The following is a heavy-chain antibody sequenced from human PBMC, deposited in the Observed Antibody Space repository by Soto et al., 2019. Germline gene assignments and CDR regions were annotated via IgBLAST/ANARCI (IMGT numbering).Heavy chain of an antibody. Sequence: QLQLQESGSGLVKPSQTLSLTCAVSGGSISSGGYSWSWIRQPPGKGLEWIGYIYHSGSTYYNPSLRTRAPISVDRSKNPSSLKLSSVTAADTAVYYCASGRTTALDYWGQGTLVTVSS. V-gene: IGHV4-30-2*01. CDR2: IYHSGST. J-gene: IGHJ4*02. CDR1: GGSISSGGYS. CDR3: ASGRTTALDY. D-gene: IGHD4-17*01.